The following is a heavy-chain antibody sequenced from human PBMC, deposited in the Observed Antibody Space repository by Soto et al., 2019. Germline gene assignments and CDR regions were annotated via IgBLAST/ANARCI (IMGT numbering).Heavy chain of an antibody. V-gene: IGHV4-34*01. CDR2: INHSGST. J-gene: IGHJ4*02. CDR1: GGSFSGYY. CDR3: ARGWGRIFDY. Sequence: QVQLQQWGAGLLKPSETLSLTCAVYGGSFSGYYWNWIRQPPGKGLEWIGEINHSGSTNYNPSLTXRVTLSVDTSKNPFSLKLSSVTAADTAVYYCARGWGRIFDYWGQGTLVTVSS. D-gene: IGHD7-27*01.